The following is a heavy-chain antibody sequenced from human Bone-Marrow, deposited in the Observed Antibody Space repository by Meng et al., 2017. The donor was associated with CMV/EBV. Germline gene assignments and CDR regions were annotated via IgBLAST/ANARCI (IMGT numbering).Heavy chain of an antibody. Sequence: SCAAAGFTFTTYLMPWVRQAPGKGLVWVSRIKSDESSAIYADSVKGRFTISRDNTKNTLYLQMNSLRVDDTAVYYCVRGMFGDYFDFWGQGSLVTVSS. CDR2: IKSDESSA. CDR3: VRGMFGDYFDF. D-gene: IGHD3-10*02. J-gene: IGHJ4*02. V-gene: IGHV3-74*01. CDR1: GFTFTTYL.